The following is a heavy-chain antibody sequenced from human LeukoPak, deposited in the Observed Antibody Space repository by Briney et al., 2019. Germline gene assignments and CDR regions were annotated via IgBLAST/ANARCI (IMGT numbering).Heavy chain of an antibody. CDR2: IYSSGST. J-gene: IGHJ4*02. V-gene: IGHV4-59*12. Sequence: SETLSLTCAVYGGSFSGYNWSWIRQPPGKGLEWIGYIYSSGSTNYNTSLESRVTISVDTSENQFSLKLSSVTAADTAVYYCARGRHSTGYFHFDYWGQGTLVTVS. CDR1: GGSFSGYN. CDR3: ARGRHSTGYFHFDY. D-gene: IGHD3-22*01.